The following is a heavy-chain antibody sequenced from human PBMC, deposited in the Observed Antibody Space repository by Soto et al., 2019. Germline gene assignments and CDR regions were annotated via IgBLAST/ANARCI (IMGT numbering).Heavy chain of an antibody. CDR1: GGTFRNYP. V-gene: IGHV1-69*02. J-gene: IGHJ4*02. CDR2: IFPLTDIP. CDR3: ARGPLVVLNYFES. Sequence: QVQLVQSGTEVKKAGSSVKVSCKASGGTFRNYPINWVRQAPGQGLEWMGSIFPLTDIPDYAQNFQARLTXXXEXXTSTAYMELSSLTSDDTAMYFCARGPLVVLNYFESWGQGTLVTVSS.